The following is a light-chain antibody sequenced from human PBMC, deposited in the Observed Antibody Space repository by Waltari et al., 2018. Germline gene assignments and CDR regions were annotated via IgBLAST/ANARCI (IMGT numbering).Light chain of an antibody. CDR3: QQYNNWPPIT. CDR2: GAS. CDR1: QSVGPN. Sequence: EIVMTQSPATLSVSPGESATLSCRASQSVGPNLAWYQQKPGQAPRLLINGASTRATGIPARFSGSGSGTDFTLTISSLQSEDFAVYYCQQYNNWPPITFGQGTRLEIK. J-gene: IGKJ5*01. V-gene: IGKV3-15*01.